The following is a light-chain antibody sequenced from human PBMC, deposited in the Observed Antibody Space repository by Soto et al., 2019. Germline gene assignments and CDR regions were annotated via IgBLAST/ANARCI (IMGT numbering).Light chain of an antibody. CDR1: QYVGTR. Sequence: EIVLTQSPATLSSSPGETATLSCRASQYVGTRLAWYQHKPGQAPRLLIYYTSNRATGIPARFSGSGSGTDFTLTINILAPEDFAIYYCHQRQSWPRTFGQGTKV. CDR2: YTS. CDR3: HQRQSWPRT. V-gene: IGKV3-11*01. J-gene: IGKJ1*01.